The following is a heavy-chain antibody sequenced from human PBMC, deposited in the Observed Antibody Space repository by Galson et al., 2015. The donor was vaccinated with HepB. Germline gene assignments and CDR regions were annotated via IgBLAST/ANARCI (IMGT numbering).Heavy chain of an antibody. V-gene: IGHV3-43*01. CDR3: AKDIGYSSSSGYFDL. D-gene: IGHD6-6*01. Sequence: SLRLSCAASGFTFDDYTMHWVRQAPGKGLEWVSLISWDGGSTYYADSVKGRFTISRDNSKNSLYLQMNSLRTEDTALYYCAKDIGYSSSSGYFDLWGRGTLVTVSS. J-gene: IGHJ2*01. CDR1: GFTFDDYT. CDR2: ISWDGGST.